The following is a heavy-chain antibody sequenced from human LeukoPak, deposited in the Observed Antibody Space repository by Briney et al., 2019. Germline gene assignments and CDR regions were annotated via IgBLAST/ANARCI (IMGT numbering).Heavy chain of an antibody. CDR2: IWYDASNK. CDR1: GFTFSNYG. V-gene: IGHV3-33*06. Sequence: PGGSLRPSCAASGFTFSNYGMHWVRQAPGKGLEWVAGIWYDASNKDYADSVKGRFTISRDNSKNTLYLQMNSLRAEDTAVYYCAKGYYDSSAQGWYFQHWGQGTLVTVSS. CDR3: AKGYYDSSAQGWYFQH. J-gene: IGHJ1*01. D-gene: IGHD3-22*01.